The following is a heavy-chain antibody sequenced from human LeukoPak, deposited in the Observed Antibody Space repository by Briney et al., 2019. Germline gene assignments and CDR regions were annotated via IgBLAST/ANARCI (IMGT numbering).Heavy chain of an antibody. J-gene: IGHJ6*02. V-gene: IGHV3-73*01. CDR3: ATAGCSSTSCQHGPTGSDYYYYGMDV. CDR2: IRSKTNTYAT. Sequence: HPGGSLRLSCAASGFTFSGSSIHWVRQASGQGLEWVGRIRSKTNTYATAYAASVKGRFTISRDDSKNTAYLQMNGLKTEDTAVYYCATAGCSSTSCQHGPTGSDYYYYGMDVWGQGTTVTVSS. D-gene: IGHD2-2*01. CDR1: GFTFSGSS.